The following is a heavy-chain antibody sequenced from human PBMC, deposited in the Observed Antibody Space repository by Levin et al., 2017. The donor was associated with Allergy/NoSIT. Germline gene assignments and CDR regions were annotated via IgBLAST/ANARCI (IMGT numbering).Heavy chain of an antibody. CDR2: IKQDGSEK. D-gene: IGHD3-22*01. CDR1: GFTFSSYW. CDR3: ARDGDYDSSGYYLVGYYGMDV. J-gene: IGHJ6*02. Sequence: GESLKISCAASGFTFSSYWMSWVRQAPGKGLEWVANIKQDGSEKYYVDSVKGRFTISRDNAKNSLYLQMNSLRAEDTAVYYCARDGDYDSSGYYLVGYYGMDVWGQGTTVTVSS. V-gene: IGHV3-7*01.